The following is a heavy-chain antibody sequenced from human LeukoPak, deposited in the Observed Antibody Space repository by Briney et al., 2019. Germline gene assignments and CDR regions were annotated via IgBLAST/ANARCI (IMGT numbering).Heavy chain of an antibody. V-gene: IGHV1-8*01. CDR2: MNPNSGNT. Sequence: GASVKVSCKASGYTFTSYDINWVRQATGQGLEWMGWMNPNSGNTGYAQKFQGRVTMTRNTSISTAYMELSSLRSEDTAVYYCARAKPYYSNYYYYGMDVWGQGTTVTVSS. D-gene: IGHD4-4*01. CDR1: GYTFTSYD. CDR3: ARAKPYYSNYYYYGMDV. J-gene: IGHJ6*02.